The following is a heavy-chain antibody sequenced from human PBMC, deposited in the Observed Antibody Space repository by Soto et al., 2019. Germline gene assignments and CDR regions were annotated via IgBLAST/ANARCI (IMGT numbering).Heavy chain of an antibody. Sequence: GASVKVSCKASGYTFTSYDINWVRQATGQGLEWMGWMNPNSGNTGYSQKVQGRVTMTRNTSISTAYMELSSLRFEDTAVYYCAVTYYYDSSGYYYDYGMDVWGQGTTVTVSS. CDR2: MNPNSGNT. CDR3: AVTYYYDSSGYYYDYGMDV. J-gene: IGHJ6*02. CDR1: GYTFTSYD. D-gene: IGHD3-22*01. V-gene: IGHV1-8*01.